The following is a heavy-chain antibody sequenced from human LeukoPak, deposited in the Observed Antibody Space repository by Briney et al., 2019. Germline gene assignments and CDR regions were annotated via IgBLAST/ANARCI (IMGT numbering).Heavy chain of an antibody. CDR3: ARDLGTTVTQNWFDP. Sequence: GGSLRLSCAASGFTFSSYAMHWVRQAPGKGLEWVAVISYDGSNKYYADSVKGRFTISRDNSKNTLYLQMNSLRAEDTAVYYCARDLGTTVTQNWFDPWGQGTLVTVSS. CDR2: ISYDGSNK. J-gene: IGHJ5*02. CDR1: GFTFSSYA. V-gene: IGHV3-30*04. D-gene: IGHD4-17*01.